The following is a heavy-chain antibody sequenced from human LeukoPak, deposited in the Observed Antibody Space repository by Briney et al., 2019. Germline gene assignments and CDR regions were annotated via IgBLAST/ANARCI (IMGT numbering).Heavy chain of an antibody. J-gene: IGHJ3*02. Sequence: PSETLSLTCNVSGVSVSDGRYYWTWIRQHPGKGLEWIGYKYYSGSAKYNPSLKSRLTISIDTSKNQFSLQLTSVTAADTATNYCATPYCSSISCLDVFNMWGQGTRVTVSS. D-gene: IGHD2-2*01. CDR3: ATPYCSSISCLDVFNM. CDR2: KYYSGSA. V-gene: IGHV4-31*03. CDR1: GVSVSDGRYY.